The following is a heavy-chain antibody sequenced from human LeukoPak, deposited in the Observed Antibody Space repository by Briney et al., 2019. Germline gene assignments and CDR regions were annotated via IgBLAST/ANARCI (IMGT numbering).Heavy chain of an antibody. CDR3: AILIAAAGHMTFDP. CDR2: INHSGST. J-gene: IGHJ5*02. CDR1: GGSFSGYY. V-gene: IGHV4-34*01. D-gene: IGHD6-13*01. Sequence: SETLSLACAVYGGSFSGYYWSWIRQPPGKGLEWIGEINHSGSTNYNPSLKSRVTISVDTSKNQFSLKLSSVTAADTAVYYCAILIAAAGHMTFDPWGQGTLVTVSS.